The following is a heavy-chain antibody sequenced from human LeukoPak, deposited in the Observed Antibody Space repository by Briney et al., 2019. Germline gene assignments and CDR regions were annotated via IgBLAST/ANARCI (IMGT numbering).Heavy chain of an antibody. D-gene: IGHD5-24*01. CDR1: GGSISSYY. Sequence: SETLSLTCTVSGGSISSYYWSWIRQPPGKGLEWIGYIYYSGSTNYNPSLKSRVTISVDTSKNQFSLKLSSVTAADTAVYYCARGLPDGYNSYYFDYWGQGTLVTVSS. V-gene: IGHV4-59*12. CDR2: IYYSGST. J-gene: IGHJ4*02. CDR3: ARGLPDGYNSYYFDY.